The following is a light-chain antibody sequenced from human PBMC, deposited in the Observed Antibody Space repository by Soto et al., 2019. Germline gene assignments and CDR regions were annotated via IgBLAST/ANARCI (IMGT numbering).Light chain of an antibody. Sequence: DIQMTQSPSSLSASVGDRVTITCRASQSISSYLNCYQQKPGKAPKLLIYAASSLQSGVPSRFSGSGSGTDFTLTISSLQPEDFATYYCQQSYSTPPDFGQGTRLEIK. J-gene: IGKJ5*01. CDR2: AAS. CDR3: QQSYSTPPD. V-gene: IGKV1-39*01. CDR1: QSISSY.